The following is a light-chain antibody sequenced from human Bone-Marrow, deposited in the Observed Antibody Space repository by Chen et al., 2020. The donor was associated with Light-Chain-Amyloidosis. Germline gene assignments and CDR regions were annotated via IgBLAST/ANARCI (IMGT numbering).Light chain of an antibody. CDR3: CSHAGSFIWG. J-gene: IGLJ3*02. Sequence: QSALTQPASVSGSPGPSITLSCTGTSDDIGSYDLISWYQQHPGNAPRIIIYDVNKRPSGVSNRCAGSKSGNAASLTISGIQAEDEASYYCCSHAGSFIWGFGGGTKVTVL. CDR1: SDDIGSYDL. V-gene: IGLV2-23*02. CDR2: DVN.